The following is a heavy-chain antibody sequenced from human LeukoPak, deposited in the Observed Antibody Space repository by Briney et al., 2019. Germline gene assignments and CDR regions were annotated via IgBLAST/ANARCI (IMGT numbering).Heavy chain of an antibody. CDR3: ARGVGQQLVRCAFDI. D-gene: IGHD6-13*01. Sequence: ASVKVSCKASGYTFSDYYMHWVRQAPGQGLEWMGWINPNSSGTVYARQFRGRVTMTRDTSISTAYMELSSLRSEDTAVYYCARGVGQQLVRCAFDIWGQGTMVTVSS. CDR1: GYTFSDYY. CDR2: INPNSSGT. V-gene: IGHV1-2*02. J-gene: IGHJ3*02.